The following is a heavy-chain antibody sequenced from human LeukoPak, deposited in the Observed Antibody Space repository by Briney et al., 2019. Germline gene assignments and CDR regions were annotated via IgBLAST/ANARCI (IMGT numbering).Heavy chain of an antibody. CDR1: GYTFTTYD. J-gene: IGHJ4*02. D-gene: IGHD3-3*01. CDR3: ARGQSFWSGLIPDY. Sequence: ASVKVSCKASGYTFTTYDINWVRQAPGQGLEWMGWMNPNSGNTGYAQRFQGRITMTRNTSISTAYMELSSLRSEDTAVYYCARGQSFWSGLIPDYWGQGTLVTVSS. CDR2: MNPNSGNT. V-gene: IGHV1-8*01.